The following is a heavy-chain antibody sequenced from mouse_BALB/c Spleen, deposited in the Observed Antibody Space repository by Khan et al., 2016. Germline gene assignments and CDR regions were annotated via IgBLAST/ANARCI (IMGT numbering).Heavy chain of an antibody. CDR2: ISYSGST. J-gene: IGHJ2*01. Sequence: EVQLQESGPGLVKPSQSLSLTCTVTGYSITSDYAWNWIRQFPGNKLEWMGYISYSGSTSYNPSLKSRISITRDTSKNQFFLQLNSVTTEDTATXYCARSPYYFDYWGQGTTLTVSS. CDR3: ARSPYYFDY. CDR1: GYSITSDYA. V-gene: IGHV3-2*02.